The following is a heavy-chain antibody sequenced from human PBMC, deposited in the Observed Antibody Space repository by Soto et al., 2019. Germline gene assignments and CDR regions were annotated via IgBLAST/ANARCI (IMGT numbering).Heavy chain of an antibody. Sequence: QVQLQQWGAGLLKPSETLSLTCAVYGGSFSGYYWSWIRQPPGKGLEWIGESNHVGSTNYNPSLKSQVPMSVDPSKNQFSLRLTSVTAADTAVYYCARVLIAGVTTDWGQGTLVIVSS. J-gene: IGHJ4*02. CDR1: GGSFSGYY. D-gene: IGHD5-18*01. CDR3: ARVLIAGVTTD. V-gene: IGHV4-34*01. CDR2: SNHVGST.